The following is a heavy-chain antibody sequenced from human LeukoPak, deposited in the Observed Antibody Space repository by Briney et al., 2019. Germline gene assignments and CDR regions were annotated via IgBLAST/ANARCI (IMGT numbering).Heavy chain of an antibody. J-gene: IGHJ3*02. V-gene: IGHV4-4*07. CDR2: IYTSGST. CDR3: ASEGNEALEVEQQPDTYAFDI. Sequence: PSETLSLTCTVSGGSISSYYWSWIRQPAGKGLEWIGRIYTSGSTNYNPSLKSRVTMSVDTSKNQFSLKLSSVTAADTAVYYCASEGNEALEVEQQPDTYAFDIWGQGTMVTVSS. D-gene: IGHD6-13*01. CDR1: GGSISSYY.